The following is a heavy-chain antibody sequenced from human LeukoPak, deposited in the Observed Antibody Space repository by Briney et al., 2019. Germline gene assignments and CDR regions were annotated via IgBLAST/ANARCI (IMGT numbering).Heavy chain of an antibody. CDR3: AKDRGSSGWYATFDY. CDR2: ISGDGGTT. J-gene: IGHJ4*02. D-gene: IGHD6-19*01. V-gene: IGHV3-43*02. Sequence: PGGSLRLSCAASGFTFDDYAMHWVRKAPGKGLEWVTLISGDGGTTYYGDSVRGRFTISRDNSKNSLYLQMNSLRTEDAALYYCAKDRGSSGWYATFDYWGQETLVTVSS. CDR1: GFTFDDYA.